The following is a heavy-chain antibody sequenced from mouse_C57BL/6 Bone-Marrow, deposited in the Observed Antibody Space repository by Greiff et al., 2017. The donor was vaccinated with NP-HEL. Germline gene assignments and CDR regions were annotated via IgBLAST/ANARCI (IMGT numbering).Heavy chain of an antibody. D-gene: IGHD2-12*01. J-gene: IGHJ4*01. V-gene: IGHV1-74*01. CDR3: AGLYGYAMDY. CDR1: GYTFTSYW. CDR2: IHPSDSDT. Sequence: VQLQQSGAELVKPGASVKVSCTASGYTFTSYWMHWVKPRPGQGLEWIGRIHPSDSDTNYTQKFKLKATLTVDKSSSTAYVQRSSLTYEDAAVYYCAGLYGYAMDYWGQGTSVTVSS.